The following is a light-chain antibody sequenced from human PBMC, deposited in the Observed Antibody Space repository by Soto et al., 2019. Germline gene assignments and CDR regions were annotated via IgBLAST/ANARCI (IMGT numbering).Light chain of an antibody. V-gene: IGLV2-14*02. CDR3: SSYTSSSTWV. CDR1: SSDVGNYNL. CDR2: EGT. J-gene: IGLJ3*02. Sequence: QSALTQPASVSGSPGQSITISCTGTSSDVGNYNLVSWYQQHPGKAPKLIIYEGTKRPSGLSNRFSGSKSGNTASLTISGLQAEDEAFYYCSSYTSSSTWVFGGGTKLTVL.